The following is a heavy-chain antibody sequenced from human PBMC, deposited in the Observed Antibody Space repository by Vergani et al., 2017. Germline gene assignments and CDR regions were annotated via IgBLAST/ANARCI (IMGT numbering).Heavy chain of an antibody. D-gene: IGHD6-6*01. V-gene: IGHV4-31*03. CDR1: GGSISSGGYY. Sequence: QVQLQESGPGLVKPSQTLSLTCTVSGGSISSGGYYWSWIRQHPGKGLEWIGYIYYSGSTYYNPSLRSRVTISVDTSKNQFSLKLSSVTAADTAVYYCARASIAARLRIWYFDYWGQGTLVTVSS. CDR3: ARASIAARLRIWYFDY. CDR2: IYYSGST. J-gene: IGHJ4*02.